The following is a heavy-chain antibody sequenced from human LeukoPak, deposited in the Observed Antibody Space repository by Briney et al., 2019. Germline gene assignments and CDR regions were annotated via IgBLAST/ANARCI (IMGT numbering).Heavy chain of an antibody. Sequence: GGSLRLSCAASGFDLSRNGMHWVRQAPGKGLEWVSFIRYDGSKTFYGDSVTGRFTISRDNSKNTLYLQMNSLRAEDTAVYYCARGDYGGNPDYWGQGTLVTVSS. D-gene: IGHD4-23*01. CDR3: ARGDYGGNPDY. V-gene: IGHV3-30*02. J-gene: IGHJ4*02. CDR1: GFDLSRNG. CDR2: IRYDGSKT.